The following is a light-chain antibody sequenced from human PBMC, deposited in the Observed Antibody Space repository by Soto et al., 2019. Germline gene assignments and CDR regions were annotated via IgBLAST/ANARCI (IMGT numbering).Light chain of an antibody. J-gene: IGKJ1*01. V-gene: IGKV3-20*01. Sequence: MVLTQSQATLSVRPWETATPSCMASQSVSRNSAWYQQKPGQAPSLLMYGASSRATGIPERFSGSGSGTDFTLTISRLEPEDFAVYYCQQYGSSPRTFGQGTKVDIK. CDR1: QSVSRN. CDR2: GAS. CDR3: QQYGSSPRT.